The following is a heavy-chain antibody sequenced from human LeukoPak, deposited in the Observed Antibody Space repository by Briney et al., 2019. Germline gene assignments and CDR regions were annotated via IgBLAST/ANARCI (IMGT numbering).Heavy chain of an antibody. Sequence: SETLSLTCAVYGGSFSGYYWSWIRQPPGKGLEWIGEINHSGSTNYNPSLKSRVTISADTSKNQFSLKLSSVTAADTAVYYCARGPGAYVLSRRYGMDVWGQGATVTVSS. CDR3: ARGPGAYVLSRRYGMDV. CDR2: INHSGST. D-gene: IGHD1-14*01. V-gene: IGHV4-34*01. CDR1: GGSFSGYY. J-gene: IGHJ6*02.